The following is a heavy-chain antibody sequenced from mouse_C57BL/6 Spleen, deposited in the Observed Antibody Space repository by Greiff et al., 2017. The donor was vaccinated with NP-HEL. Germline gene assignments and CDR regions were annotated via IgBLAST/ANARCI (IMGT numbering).Heavy chain of an antibody. CDR1: GYTFTSYW. J-gene: IGHJ2*01. Sequence: VQLQQSGAELVRPGSSVKLSCKASGYTFTSYWMHWVKQRTLQGLEWIGNIDPSDSETHYNQKLKDKATLTVDKSYSTAYMQLSSLTSVDSAVYYCARRLYGSSFDDWGQGTTLTVAS. CDR3: ARRLYGSSFDD. V-gene: IGHV1-52*01. CDR2: IDPSDSET. D-gene: IGHD1-1*01.